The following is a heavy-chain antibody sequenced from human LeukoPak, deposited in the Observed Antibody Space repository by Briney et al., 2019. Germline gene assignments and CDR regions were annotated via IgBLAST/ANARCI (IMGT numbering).Heavy chain of an antibody. CDR2: MYYSGNT. V-gene: IGHV4-59*01. CDR3: ASLSLVRYYFDY. Sequence: SEILSLTCTVSGGSISSYYWSWIRQPPGKGLEWIGYMYYSGNTNYNPSLKSRVTISVDTSKNQFSLKLSSLTAADTAVYYCASLSLVRYYFDYWGQGTLVTVSS. J-gene: IGHJ4*02. CDR1: GGSISSYY. D-gene: IGHD3-10*01.